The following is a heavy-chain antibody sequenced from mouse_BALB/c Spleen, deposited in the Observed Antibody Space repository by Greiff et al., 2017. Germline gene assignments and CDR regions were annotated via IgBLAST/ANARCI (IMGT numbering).Heavy chain of an antibody. CDR1: GFTFSSYY. Sequence: EVNVVESGGGLVKLGGSLKLSCAASGFTFSSYYMSWVRQTPEKRLELVAAINSNGGSTYYPDTVKGRFTISRDNAKNTLYLQMSSLKSEDTALYYCARRLGYYYAMDYWGQGTSVTVSS. CDR3: ARRLGYYYAMDY. D-gene: IGHD4-1*01. J-gene: IGHJ4*01. CDR2: INSNGGST. V-gene: IGHV5-6-2*01.